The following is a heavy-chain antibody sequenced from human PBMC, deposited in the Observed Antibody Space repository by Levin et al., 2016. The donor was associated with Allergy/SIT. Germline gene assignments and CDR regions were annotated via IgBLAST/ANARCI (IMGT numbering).Heavy chain of an antibody. D-gene: IGHD1-26*01. CDR1: GFTFSSYE. Sequence: GGSLRLSCAASGFTFSSYEMNWVRQAPGKGLEWVSAIDITTTVTLYADSVKGRFTISRDNAQNSLFLQMNGLRVEDTAVYYCARFDRVGATIRFAYDMWGQGTMVTVSP. V-gene: IGHV3-21*01. CDR3: ARFDRVGATIRFAYDM. CDR2: IDITTTVT. J-gene: IGHJ3*02.